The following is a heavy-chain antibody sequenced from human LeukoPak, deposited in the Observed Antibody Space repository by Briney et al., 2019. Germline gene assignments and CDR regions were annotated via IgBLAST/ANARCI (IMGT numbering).Heavy chain of an antibody. CDR3: ARSTPFWSGPHNRENRAFDI. CDR2: INPNSGGT. CDR1: GYTFTGYY. Sequence: ASVKVSCKASGYTFTGYYMHWVRQAPGQGLEWMGWINPNSGGTNYAQKFQGRVTMTRDTSISTAYMELSRLRSDDTAVYYCARSTPFWSGPHNRENRAFDIWGQGTMVTVSS. D-gene: IGHD3-3*01. V-gene: IGHV1-2*02. J-gene: IGHJ3*02.